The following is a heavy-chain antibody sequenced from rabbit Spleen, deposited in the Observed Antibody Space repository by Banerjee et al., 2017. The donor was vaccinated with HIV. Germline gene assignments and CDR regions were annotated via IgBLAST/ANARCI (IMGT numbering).Heavy chain of an antibody. CDR1: GVSFSGSSY. CDR2: IEADSSGFT. CDR3: ARDGTGGSYFAL. J-gene: IGHJ3*01. V-gene: IGHV1S40*01. D-gene: IGHD8-1*01. Sequence: QSLEESGGGLVKPGGTLTLTCKASGVSFSGSSYMCWVRQAPGKGLEWIACIEADSSGFTYFASWAKGRFTISKTSSTTVTLQMTSLTAADTATYFCARDGTGGSYFALWGQGTLVTVS.